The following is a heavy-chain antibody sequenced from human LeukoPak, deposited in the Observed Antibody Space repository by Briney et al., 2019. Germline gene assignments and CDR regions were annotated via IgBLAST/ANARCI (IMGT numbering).Heavy chain of an antibody. CDR3: ARGGRPYYYDSSGYYRMKNYYYYMDV. Sequence: SETLSLTRAVYGGSFSGYYWSWIRQPPGKGLEWIGEINHSGSTNYNPSLKSRVTISVDTSKNQFSLKLSSVTAADTAVYYCARGGRPYYYDSSGYYRMKNYYYYMDVWGKGTTVTVSS. V-gene: IGHV4-34*01. CDR2: INHSGST. D-gene: IGHD3-22*01. CDR1: GGSFSGYY. J-gene: IGHJ6*03.